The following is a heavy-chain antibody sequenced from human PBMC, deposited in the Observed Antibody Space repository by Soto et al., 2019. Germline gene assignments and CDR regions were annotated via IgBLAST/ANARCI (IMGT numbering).Heavy chain of an antibody. D-gene: IGHD1-1*01. Sequence: PGGSLRLSCAASGFTFSSYAMSWVRQAPGKGLEWVSAISGSGGSTYYADSVKGRFTISRDNSENTLYLQMNSLRDEDTAVYYCAKDGIANNWFDPWGQGTLVTVSS. CDR2: ISGSGGST. CDR1: GFTFSSYA. CDR3: AKDGIANNWFDP. V-gene: IGHV3-23*01. J-gene: IGHJ5*02.